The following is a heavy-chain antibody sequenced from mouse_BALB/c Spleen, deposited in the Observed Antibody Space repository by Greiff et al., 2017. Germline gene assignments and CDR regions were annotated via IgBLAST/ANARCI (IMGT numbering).Heavy chain of an antibody. D-gene: IGHD2-2*01. J-gene: IGHJ2*01. Sequence: EVQLVESGGGLVQPGGSLRLSCATSGFTFTDYYMSWVRQPPGKALEWLGFIRNKANGYTTEYSASVKGRFTISRDNSQSILYLQMNTLRAEDSATYYCAREWFHYFDYWGQGTTLTVSS. CDR3: AREWFHYFDY. CDR1: GFTFTDYY. CDR2: IRNKANGYTT. V-gene: IGHV7-3*02.